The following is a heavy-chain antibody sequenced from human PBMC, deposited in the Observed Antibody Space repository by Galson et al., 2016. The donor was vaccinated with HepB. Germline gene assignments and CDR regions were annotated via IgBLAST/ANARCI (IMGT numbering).Heavy chain of an antibody. D-gene: IGHD2-15*01. V-gene: IGHV3-73*01. CDR1: GFTFSGSA. J-gene: IGHJ6*02. Sequence: SLRLSCAASGFTFSGSAMRWVRQASGKGLEWVGHIRSKANSYATTYAASVKGRFTISRDDSKNTAYLQMNSLKTEDTAVYYCTRGLVVVAATQDYSYYYGMDVWGQGTTVTVSS. CDR3: TRGLVVVAATQDYSYYYGMDV. CDR2: IRSKANSYAT.